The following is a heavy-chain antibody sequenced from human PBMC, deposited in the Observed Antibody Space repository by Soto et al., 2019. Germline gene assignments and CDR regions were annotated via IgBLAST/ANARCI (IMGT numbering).Heavy chain of an antibody. D-gene: IGHD3-3*01. Sequence: QVQLVESGGGVVQPGRSLRLSCAASGFTFSSYGMHWVRQAPGKGLEWVAVISYDGSNQYYADSVKGRFTISRDNSKNTLYLQMNSLRAEDTAVYYCSKAPTYDFSSVKQAGWFDPWGQGTLVTVSS. CDR3: SKAPTYDFSSVKQAGWFDP. CDR2: ISYDGSNQ. V-gene: IGHV3-30*18. J-gene: IGHJ5*02. CDR1: GFTFSSYG.